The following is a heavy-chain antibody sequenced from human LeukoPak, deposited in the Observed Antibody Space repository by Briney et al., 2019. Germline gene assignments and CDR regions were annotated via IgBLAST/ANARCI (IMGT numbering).Heavy chain of an antibody. D-gene: IGHD1-20*01. CDR1: GFTFSSYS. Sequence: GGSLRLSCAASGFTFSSYSMNWVRQAPGKGLEWVSSISSSSSYIYYADSVKGRFTISRDNAKNSLYLQMNSLRAEDTAVYYCARVHNWNGSPFDYWGQGTLVTVSS. CDR2: ISSSSSYI. J-gene: IGHJ4*02. CDR3: ARVHNWNGSPFDY. V-gene: IGHV3-21*01.